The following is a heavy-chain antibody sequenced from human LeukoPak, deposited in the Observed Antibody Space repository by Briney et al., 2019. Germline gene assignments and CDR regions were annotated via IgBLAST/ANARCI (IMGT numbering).Heavy chain of an antibody. V-gene: IGHV3-21*01. CDR2: ISSSSSYI. CDR1: GFTFSSYT. Sequence: GGSLRLSCAASGFTFSSYTMNWVRQAPGKGLEWVSLISSSSSYIFYADSVKGRFTISRDNAKKSLYLQMNSLRAEDTAVYYCARPLSGTTDFDSWGQGTLVTVSS. D-gene: IGHD1-20*01. J-gene: IGHJ4*02. CDR3: ARPLSGTTDFDS.